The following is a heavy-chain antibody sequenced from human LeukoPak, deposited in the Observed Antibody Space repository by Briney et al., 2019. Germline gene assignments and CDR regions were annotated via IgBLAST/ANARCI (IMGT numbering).Heavy chain of an antibody. CDR1: GGSISSHH. Sequence: SETLSLTCTVSGGSISSHHWNWIRQPPGKGLEWIGNILYSGGTNYNPSLKSRVTISVDTSKTQISLKLSSVTAADTAVYYCAGRTDSPNSFDYWGQGTLVTVSS. CDR2: ILYSGGT. J-gene: IGHJ4*02. V-gene: IGHV4-59*08. D-gene: IGHD1-1*01. CDR3: AGRTDSPNSFDY.